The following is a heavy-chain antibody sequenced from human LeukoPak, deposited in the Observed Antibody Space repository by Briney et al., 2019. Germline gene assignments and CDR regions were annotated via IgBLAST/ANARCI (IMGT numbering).Heavy chain of an antibody. D-gene: IGHD3-9*01. CDR2: ISYDGSNK. V-gene: IGHV3-30*03. CDR1: GFTFSSYG. CDR3: ARDRRPYDISNVYWFDP. Sequence: PGRSLRLSCAASGFTFSSYGMHWVRQAPGKGLEWVAVISYDGSNKYYADSVKGRFTISRDNSKNTLYLQMNSLRAEDTAVYYCARDRRPYDISNVYWFDPWGQGTLVTVSS. J-gene: IGHJ5*02.